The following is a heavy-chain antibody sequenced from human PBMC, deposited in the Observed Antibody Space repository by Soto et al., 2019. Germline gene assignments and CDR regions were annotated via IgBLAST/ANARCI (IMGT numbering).Heavy chain of an antibody. CDR3: ARDRANYHYHGRDV. V-gene: IGHV3-33*01. D-gene: IGHD3-10*01. CDR2: IRYDGSNK. CDR1: RFTFSSYG. Sequence: PGGSLRLSCAASRFTFSSYGMHRVRQAPGKGLEWVAVIRYDGSNKYYADSVKGRFTISRDNSKNTLHLQMNSLRAEDTAVYYCARDRANYHYHGRDVCGRRTTVA. J-gene: IGHJ6*02.